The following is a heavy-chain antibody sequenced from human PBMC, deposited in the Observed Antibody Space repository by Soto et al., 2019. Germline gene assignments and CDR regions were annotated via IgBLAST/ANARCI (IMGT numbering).Heavy chain of an antibody. V-gene: IGHV1-3*04. CDR2: INTGKGNT. Sequence: QVPFVQSGAEVKKPGASVKVSCKASGYNFTTYAIHWVRQAPGQRLEWMGWINTGKGNTKYSQKFLGRVTITRDTSASTAYMDLSSLRSGDTAVYYCARDPWGGAVDAFDIWGQGTMVTVSS. CDR1: GYNFTTYA. J-gene: IGHJ3*02. D-gene: IGHD3-10*01. CDR3: ARDPWGGAVDAFDI.